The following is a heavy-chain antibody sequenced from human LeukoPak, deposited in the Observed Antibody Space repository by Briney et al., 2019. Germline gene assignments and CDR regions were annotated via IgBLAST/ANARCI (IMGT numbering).Heavy chain of an antibody. J-gene: IGHJ5*02. D-gene: IGHD3-10*01. CDR3: ARGGSTSYREFLYNWFDP. V-gene: IGHV4-61*08. CDR1: GGSISSGDYY. Sequence: SETLSLTCTVSGGSISSGDYYWSWIRQPPGKGLEWIGYIYYSGSTSYNPSLKSRVTISIDTSKNQFSLELSSVTAADTAVYYCARGGSTSYREFLYNWFDPWGQGTLVTVSS. CDR2: IYYSGST.